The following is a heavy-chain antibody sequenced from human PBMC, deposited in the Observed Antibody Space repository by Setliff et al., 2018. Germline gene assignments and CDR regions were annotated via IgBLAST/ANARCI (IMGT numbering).Heavy chain of an antibody. CDR3: ARDRGSNNSPEDFDY. CDR1: GGSISSRTYY. D-gene: IGHD1-1*01. V-gene: IGHV4-61*02. Sequence: SETLSLTCNVSGGSISSRTYYWSWIRQPAGKGLEWIGRIFGSGSTNYNPSLKSRVTMSIDTSKNQFFLKVRSVTAADTAVYYCARDRGSNNSPEDFDYWGLGTLVTVSS. CDR2: IFGSGST. J-gene: IGHJ4*02.